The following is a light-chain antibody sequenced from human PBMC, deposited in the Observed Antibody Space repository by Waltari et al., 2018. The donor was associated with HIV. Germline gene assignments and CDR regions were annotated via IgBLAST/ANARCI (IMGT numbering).Light chain of an antibody. Sequence: DILINQSPPPLSVTPGESASIPGWSTECLLHGKTTRNYIDWYVQKAGHTPRILIFLDSNRASGVPARFVCSGSGTNFPLKINEVAPEDVGTYYCLQGLRAPFAFGQGT. J-gene: IGKJ2*01. CDR1: ECLLHGKTTRNY. CDR3: LQGLRAPFA. CDR2: LDS. V-gene: IGKV2-28*01.